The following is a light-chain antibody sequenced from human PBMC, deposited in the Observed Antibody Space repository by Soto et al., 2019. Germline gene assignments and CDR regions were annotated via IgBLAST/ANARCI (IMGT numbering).Light chain of an antibody. V-gene: IGKV3-20*01. CDR3: QQYGDSLGIT. J-gene: IGKJ3*01. Sequence: EMVLTQSPGTLSLSPGDTATLSCRASQTVSDNYLAWYQQRPGQAPRLLIFAASVRATGIPDRFSGSGSGTDFTLTISRLEPEDFAVYYCQQYGDSLGITFGPGTKVDIK. CDR2: AAS. CDR1: QTVSDNY.